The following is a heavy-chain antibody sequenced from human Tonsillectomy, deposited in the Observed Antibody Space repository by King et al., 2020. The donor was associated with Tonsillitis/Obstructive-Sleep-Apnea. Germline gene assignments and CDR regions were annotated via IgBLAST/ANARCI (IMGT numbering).Heavy chain of an antibody. D-gene: IGHD6-19*01. Sequence: VQLVESGGGVVQPGRSLRLSCAASGFTFSSSGMHWVRQAPGKGLEWVAVIWHDGSNKYYADSVKGRFTLSRDNSKNTLYLQVNSLRDEDTAVYYCASVAYSSGWYYLDYWGQGTQVTVSS. V-gene: IGHV3-33*01. J-gene: IGHJ4*02. CDR1: GFTFSSSG. CDR3: ASVAYSSGWYYLDY. CDR2: IWHDGSNK.